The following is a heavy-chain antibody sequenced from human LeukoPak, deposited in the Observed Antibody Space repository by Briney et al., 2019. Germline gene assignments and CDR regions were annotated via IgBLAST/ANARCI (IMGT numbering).Heavy chain of an antibody. CDR3: ARDHNYSFDY. CDR2: ISYDGSNK. V-gene: IGHV3-30-3*01. J-gene: IGHJ4*02. Sequence: PVGSLRLSCAASGFTFSRYAMHWVRQAPGXGLEWVAVISYDGSNKYYADSVKGRFTISRDNAKNTLYLQMNSLRDEDTAVYYCARDHNYSFDYWGQGTLVTVSS. D-gene: IGHD1-20*01. CDR1: GFTFSRYA.